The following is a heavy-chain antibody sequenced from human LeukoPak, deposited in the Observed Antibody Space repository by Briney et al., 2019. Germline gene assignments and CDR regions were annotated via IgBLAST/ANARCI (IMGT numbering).Heavy chain of an antibody. CDR1: GLTFSSFT. CDR3: TTRLRNHFDY. J-gene: IGHJ4*02. Sequence: GGSLRLSCATSGLTFSSFTMNWVRQAPGKGLEWVSTISDGSRDTHYAGSVKGRFTISRDDSQNIVYLQMDSLRAEDTALYYCTTRLRNHFDYWGQGTQVTVSS. CDR2: ISDGSRDT. D-gene: IGHD5-12*01. V-gene: IGHV3-23*01.